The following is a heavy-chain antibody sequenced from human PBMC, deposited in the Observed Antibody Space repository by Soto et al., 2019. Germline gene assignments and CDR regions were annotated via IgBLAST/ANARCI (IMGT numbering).Heavy chain of an antibody. CDR2: IYYSGST. D-gene: IGHD2-2*01. CDR3: ARDCSSTSPYYGMDV. CDR1: GGSISSGGYY. J-gene: IGHJ6*02. Sequence: TLSLTCTVSGGSISSGGYYWSWIRQHPGKGLEWIGYIYYSGSTYYNPSLKSRVTISVDTSKNQFSLKLSSVTAADTAVYYCARDCSSTSPYYGMDVRGQGTTVTVSS. V-gene: IGHV4-31*03.